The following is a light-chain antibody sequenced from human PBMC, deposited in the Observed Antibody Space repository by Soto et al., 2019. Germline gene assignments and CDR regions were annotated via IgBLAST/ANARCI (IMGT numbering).Light chain of an antibody. V-gene: IGLV2-14*01. J-gene: IGLJ2*01. Sequence: QSVLTQPASVSGSPGQSITISCTGTSSDVGDYNYVSWYQQHPGKAPKLMIFEVSHRPSGVSNRFSGSKSGNTASLTISGLQAEDEADYYCSSFTSTSTYVLFGGGTKLTVL. CDR2: EVS. CDR3: SSFTSTSTYVL. CDR1: SSDVGDYNY.